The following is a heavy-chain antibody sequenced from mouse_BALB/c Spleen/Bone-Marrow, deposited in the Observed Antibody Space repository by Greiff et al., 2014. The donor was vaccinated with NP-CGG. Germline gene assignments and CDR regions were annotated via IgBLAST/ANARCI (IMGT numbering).Heavy chain of an antibody. V-gene: IGHV5-9-3*01. J-gene: IGHJ1*01. D-gene: IGHD2-4*01. CDR1: GFTFSTYA. CDR3: SRLRMITTYFDV. CDR2: ISSSGSYT. Sequence: DVKLVESGGGLAKPGGSLQLSCAASGFTFSTYAMSWVRQTPEKRLEWVATISSSGSYTYYPDSVKGRFTISRDNAKNTLYLQMSSLRSEDTAMFYCSRLRMITTYFDVWDAGTTVTVSS.